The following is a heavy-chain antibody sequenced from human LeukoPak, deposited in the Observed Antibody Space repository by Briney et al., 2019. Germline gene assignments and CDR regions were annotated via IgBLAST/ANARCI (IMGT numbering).Heavy chain of an antibody. D-gene: IGHD6-19*01. CDR3: ARASGWYDFDY. J-gene: IGHJ4*02. CDR1: GFTFSGYP. Sequence: PGGSLRLSCAASGFTFSGYPIHWVRQAPGKGLEWVSYISSSSYTNYADSVKGRFTISRDNAKNSLYLQMNSLRAEDTAVYYCARASGWYDFDYWGQGTLVTVSS. V-gene: IGHV3-21*05. CDR2: ISSSSYT.